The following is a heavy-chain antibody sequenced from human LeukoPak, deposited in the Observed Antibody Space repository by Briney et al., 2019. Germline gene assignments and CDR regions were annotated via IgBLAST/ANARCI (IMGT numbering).Heavy chain of an antibody. CDR1: GYTFYSYY. Sequence: ASVKVSCKASGYTFYSYYIHWVRQAPGQGLEWMGIINPSGGSTSHTQKFQGRVTMTKDMSTSTIYMELSSLRSDDTAVYFCARGGYDGFGSYFDYWGQGTLVTVSS. V-gene: IGHV1-46*02. CDR2: INPSGGST. CDR3: ARGGYDGFGSYFDY. D-gene: IGHD3-10*01. J-gene: IGHJ4*02.